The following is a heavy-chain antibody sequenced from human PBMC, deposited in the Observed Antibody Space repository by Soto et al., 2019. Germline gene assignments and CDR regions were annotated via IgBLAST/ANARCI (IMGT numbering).Heavy chain of an antibody. CDR2: INPNSGGT. Sequence: GPSVNVSCKASEYTFTGYYMHWVRQAPGQGLEWMGWINPNSGGTNYEQKFQGWVTMTRDTSISTAYMELSRLRSDDTAVYYCARESGSDLQAFDYWGQGTLVTVSS. D-gene: IGHD1-26*01. CDR1: EYTFTGYY. J-gene: IGHJ4*02. CDR3: ARESGSDLQAFDY. V-gene: IGHV1-2*04.